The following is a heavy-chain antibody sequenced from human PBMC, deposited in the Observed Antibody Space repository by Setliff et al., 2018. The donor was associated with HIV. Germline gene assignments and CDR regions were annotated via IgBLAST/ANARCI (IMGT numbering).Heavy chain of an antibody. CDR3: ARQIWNESPGYGFDP. D-gene: IGHD3-22*01. J-gene: IGHJ5*02. CDR1: GFTFSSYS. Sequence: SETLSLTCAASGFTFSSYSMNWIRQPPGKGLEWIGSIYYSGSTHYNPSLKSRVTVSKDTTKNQLSLRLSSVTAADTAVYYCARQIWNESPGYGFDPWGQGTLVTVSS. V-gene: IGHV4-39*01. CDR2: IYYSGST.